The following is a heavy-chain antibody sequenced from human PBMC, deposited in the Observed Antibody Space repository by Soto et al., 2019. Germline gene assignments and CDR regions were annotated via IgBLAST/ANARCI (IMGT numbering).Heavy chain of an antibody. D-gene: IGHD3-3*01. Sequence: QVQLVQSGAEVRKPGASVKVSCKASGYTFTDYYIHWVRQAPGQGLERMGLINPSAGNIKYAQNYQGRVTMTRDTSTSPVYMELSSLKSEDTAVYYCARDHPLGVGPKRALEYWGQGTLFTVAS. CDR2: INPSAGNI. V-gene: IGHV1-46*01. CDR1: GYTFTDYY. J-gene: IGHJ4*02. CDR3: ARDHPLGVGPKRALEY.